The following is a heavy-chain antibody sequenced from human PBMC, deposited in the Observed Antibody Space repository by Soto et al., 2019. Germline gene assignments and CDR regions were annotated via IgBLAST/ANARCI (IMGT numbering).Heavy chain of an antibody. CDR1: GFTFSSYG. J-gene: IGHJ6*02. Sequence: GGSLRLSCAASGFTFSSYGMHWVRQAPGKGLEWVAVISYDGSNKYYADSVKGRFTISRDNSKNTLYPQMNSLRAEDTAVYYCAKIGDSSSSPYYGMDVWGQGTTVTVSS. CDR2: ISYDGSNK. D-gene: IGHD6-6*01. CDR3: AKIGDSSSSPYYGMDV. V-gene: IGHV3-30*18.